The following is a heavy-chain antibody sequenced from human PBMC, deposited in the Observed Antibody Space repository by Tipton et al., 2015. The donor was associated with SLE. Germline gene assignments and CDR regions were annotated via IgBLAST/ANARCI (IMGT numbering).Heavy chain of an antibody. V-gene: IGHV4-30-2*01. D-gene: IGHD3-22*01. J-gene: IGHJ5*02. CDR3: ARGYYDSTGLHWFDP. CDR2: IFHTGSA. Sequence: TLSLTCVVSGASISTEGYSWSWIRQPPGKGLEWIGYIFHTGSAYYNPSLRSRLTISLDRSNNQFSLKVNSMTAADTAVYHCARGYYDSTGLHWFDPWGQGTLVTVSS. CDR1: GASISTEGYS.